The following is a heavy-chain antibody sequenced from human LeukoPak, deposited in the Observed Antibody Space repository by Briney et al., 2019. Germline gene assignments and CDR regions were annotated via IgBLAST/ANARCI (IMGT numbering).Heavy chain of an antibody. CDR3: ARESSGYYTVFDH. Sequence: GGSLRLSCAASGFTFSSYSMNWVRQAPGKGLEWVSYISSSSSTIYYADSVKGRFTISRDNSKNTLYLQMNSLRAEDTAVYFCARESSGYYTVFDHWGQGTLVTVSS. D-gene: IGHD3-22*01. J-gene: IGHJ4*02. CDR2: ISSSSSTI. V-gene: IGHV3-48*01. CDR1: GFTFSSYS.